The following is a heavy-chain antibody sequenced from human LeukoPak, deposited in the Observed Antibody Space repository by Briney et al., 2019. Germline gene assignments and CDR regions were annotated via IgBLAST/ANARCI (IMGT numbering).Heavy chain of an antibody. V-gene: IGHV4-38-2*01. CDR3: ARQNYYGSGRSGAFDI. Sequence: SETLSLTCAVSGYSISSGYYWGWIRQPPGKGLEWIGSIYHSGSTYYNPSLKSRVTISVDTSKNQFSLKLSSVTAADTAVYYCARQNYYGSGRSGAFDIWGQGTMATVSS. J-gene: IGHJ3*02. D-gene: IGHD3-10*01. CDR2: IYHSGST. CDR1: GYSISSGYY.